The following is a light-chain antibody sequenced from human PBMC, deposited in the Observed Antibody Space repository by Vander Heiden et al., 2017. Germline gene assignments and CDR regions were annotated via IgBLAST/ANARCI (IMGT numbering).Light chain of an antibody. Sequence: IVMTQSPVTLSGSPGERATLSCRASQSVGNNLAWYQQKPGQAPRLLIYGASTRATGIPARFSGSGSGTEFTLTISSLQSEDFEIYYCQQTTAFGQGTKVEIK. CDR3: QQTTA. J-gene: IGKJ1*01. CDR1: QSVGNN. CDR2: GAS. V-gene: IGKV3-15*01.